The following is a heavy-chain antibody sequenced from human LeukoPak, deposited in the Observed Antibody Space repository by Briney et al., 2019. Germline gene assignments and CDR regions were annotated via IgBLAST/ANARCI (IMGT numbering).Heavy chain of an antibody. V-gene: IGHV4-34*01. CDR1: GGSFSGYY. Sequence: SETLSLTCAVYGGSFSGYYWSWIRQPQGKGLERIGEINHSGSTNYNPSLKSRVTISVDTSKNQFSLKLSSVTAADTAVYYCASRVHYYGSGSYYNWGQGTLVTVSS. CDR3: ASRVHYYGSGSYYN. D-gene: IGHD3-10*01. CDR2: INHSGST. J-gene: IGHJ4*02.